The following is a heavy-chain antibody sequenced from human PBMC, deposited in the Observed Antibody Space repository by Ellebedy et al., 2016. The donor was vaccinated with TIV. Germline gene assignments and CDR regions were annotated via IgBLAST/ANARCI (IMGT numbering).Heavy chain of an antibody. J-gene: IGHJ4*02. CDR3: VVGYGWLIDY. CDR1: GDSISSRY. Sequence: SETLSLXXSVSGDSISSRYCAWIRQPPGKGLEWIGIIHYSESTNYNPSLKSPLTISLDTSRNQFSLNLHSVTAADTAVYYCVVGYGWLIDYWGRGNLVTVSS. V-gene: IGHV4-59*11. CDR2: IHYSEST. D-gene: IGHD5-12*01.